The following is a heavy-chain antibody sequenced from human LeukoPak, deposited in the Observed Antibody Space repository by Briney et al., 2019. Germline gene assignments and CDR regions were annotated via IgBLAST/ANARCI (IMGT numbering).Heavy chain of an antibody. V-gene: IGHV1-46*01. Sequence: ASVKVSCKASGYTFTSYYMHWVRQAPGQGLEWMGIINPSGGSTSYARKFQGRVTMTRDTSTSTVYMELSSLRSEDTAVYYCARDQVEAAAGYYFDYWGQGTLVTVSS. CDR1: GYTFTSYY. CDR2: INPSGGST. J-gene: IGHJ4*02. CDR3: ARDQVEAAAGYYFDY. D-gene: IGHD6-13*01.